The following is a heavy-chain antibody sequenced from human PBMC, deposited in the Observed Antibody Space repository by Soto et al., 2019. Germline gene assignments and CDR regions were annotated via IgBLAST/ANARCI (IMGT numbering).Heavy chain of an antibody. CDR3: APRRNTENTPYDY. V-gene: IGHV3-23*01. CDR1: GFTFSSYA. Sequence: EVQLLESGGGLVQPGGSLRLSCAASGFTFSSYAMSWVRQAQGKGLEWGSAVSGSGGSTYYADSVKGRFTISRDNSKNTLYLPRNSLRAADTALYYCAPRRNTENTPYDYSGRGTLVTVSS. J-gene: IGHJ4*02. CDR2: VSGSGGST. D-gene: IGHD5-18*01.